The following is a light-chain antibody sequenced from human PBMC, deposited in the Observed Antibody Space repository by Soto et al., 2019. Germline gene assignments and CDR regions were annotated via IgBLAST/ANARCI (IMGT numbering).Light chain of an antibody. CDR2: DNY. Sequence: QAVVTQPPSVSAAPGQKITISCSGSSSNIGNNFVAWYQQFPGTPPKLLIYDNYRRPPGIPDRFSGSKSGTAATLDITGLQTGDEADYYCGTWDSSLSAGIFGGGTKLTVL. V-gene: IGLV1-51*01. J-gene: IGLJ2*01. CDR1: SSNIGNNF. CDR3: GTWDSSLSAGI.